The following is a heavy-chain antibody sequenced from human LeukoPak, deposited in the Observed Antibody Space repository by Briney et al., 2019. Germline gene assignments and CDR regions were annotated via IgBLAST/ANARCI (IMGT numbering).Heavy chain of an antibody. D-gene: IGHD2/OR15-2a*01. J-gene: IGHJ6*03. V-gene: IGHV1-69*13. Sequence: SVKVSCKTSGGTFSSYALSWVRQAPGQGLEWMGGIIPIFRTANYAQKFQGRVTIIADESTSTAYMELSSLRSEDTAVYYCARGTTTDYYMDVWGKGTTVTISS. CDR2: IIPIFRTA. CDR3: ARGTTTDYYMDV. CDR1: GGTFSSYA.